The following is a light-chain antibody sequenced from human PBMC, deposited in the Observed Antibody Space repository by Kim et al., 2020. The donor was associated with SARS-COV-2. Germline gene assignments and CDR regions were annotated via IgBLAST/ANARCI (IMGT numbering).Light chain of an antibody. Sequence: GHQVTISGSGGSSNVGKFSVSRYKQLPGTAPKLLIYANEKRPSGIPDRCSGSKSGTSATLVITGLQTGDEADYYCGTWDNSRGGVFGGGTQLTVL. CDR1: SSNVGKFS. CDR3: GTWDNSRGGV. V-gene: IGLV1-51*01. CDR2: ANE. J-gene: IGLJ3*02.